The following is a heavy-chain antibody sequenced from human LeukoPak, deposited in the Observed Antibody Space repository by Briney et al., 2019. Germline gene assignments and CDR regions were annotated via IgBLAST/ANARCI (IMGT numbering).Heavy chain of an antibody. CDR2: INPNSGDT. Sequence: GASVKVSCKASGYTFTSYGISWVRQAPGQGLEWLAWINPNSGDTNYAQKFQGRVTVTSDTSISTAYMELSGLTSDDTAVYFCAREEQYRNYFDHWGQGTLVTVSS. CDR1: GYTFTSYG. V-gene: IGHV1-2*02. CDR3: AREEQYRNYFDH. J-gene: IGHJ4*02. D-gene: IGHD1/OR15-1a*01.